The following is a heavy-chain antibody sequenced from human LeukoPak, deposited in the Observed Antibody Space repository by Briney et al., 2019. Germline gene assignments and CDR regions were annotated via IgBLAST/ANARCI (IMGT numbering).Heavy chain of an antibody. V-gene: IGHV3-66*01. J-gene: IGHJ4*02. CDR2: IYSGGST. CDR3: ARDRLGYFYY. Sequence: GGSLRLSCAASGFTVSSNYMSWVRQAPGKGLEWVSVIYSGGSTYYADSVKGRFTISRDNSKNTLYLQMNSLRAEDKAVYYCARDRLGYFYYWGQGTLVTVSS. CDR1: GFTVSSNY.